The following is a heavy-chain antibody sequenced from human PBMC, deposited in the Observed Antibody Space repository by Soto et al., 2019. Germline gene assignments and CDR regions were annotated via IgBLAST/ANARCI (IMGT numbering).Heavy chain of an antibody. Sequence: SDTLSLTCAVYGGSFSGYYWSWIRQPPGKGLEWIGEINHSGSTNYNPSLKSRVTISVDTSKNQFSLKLSSVTAADTAVYYCAREHGRITMVRGVVWFDPWGQGTLVNVSS. CDR2: INHSGST. V-gene: IGHV4-34*01. D-gene: IGHD3-10*01. CDR3: AREHGRITMVRGVVWFDP. J-gene: IGHJ5*02. CDR1: GGSFSGYY.